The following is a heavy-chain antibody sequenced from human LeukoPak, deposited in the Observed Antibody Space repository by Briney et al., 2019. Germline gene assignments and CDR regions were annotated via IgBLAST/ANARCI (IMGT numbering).Heavy chain of an antibody. V-gene: IGHV3-23*01. Sequence: GGSLRLSCAASGFTFSSYAMSWVRQAPGKGLEWVSTIRGSGDSTYYVDSVKGRFTISRDTSKNTLYLQMKSLRAEDTAVFYCARDQYDTWSRRGNFDSWGQGTLVIVSS. CDR3: ARDQYDTWSRRGNFDS. CDR2: IRGSGDST. J-gene: IGHJ4*02. CDR1: GFTFSSYA. D-gene: IGHD3-3*01.